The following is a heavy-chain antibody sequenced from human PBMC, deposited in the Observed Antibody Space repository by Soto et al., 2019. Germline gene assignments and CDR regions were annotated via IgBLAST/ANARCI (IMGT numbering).Heavy chain of an antibody. J-gene: IGHJ6*02. V-gene: IGHV4-59*01. CDR2: IYYSGST. D-gene: IGHD2-8*01. Sequence: SEPLPLTCTVSGGSSSNYYWSWIRKTQGKGLEWIGYIYYSGSTNYNPSLKSRVTISVDTSKNQFSLKLSSVTAADTAVYYCARDIMGTNYYYYGMDVWGQGTTVTVSS. CDR1: GGSSSNYY. CDR3: ARDIMGTNYYYYGMDV.